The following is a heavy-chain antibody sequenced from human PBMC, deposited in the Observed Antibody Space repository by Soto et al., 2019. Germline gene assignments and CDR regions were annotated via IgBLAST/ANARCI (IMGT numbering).Heavy chain of an antibody. CDR2: ISSSSSTI. Sequence: EVQLVESGGGLVQPGGSLRLSCAASGFTFSSYSMNWVRQAPGKGLEWVSYISSSSSTIYYADSVKGRFTISRDNAKNSLHLQMNSLRAEDTAVYYCARVRDDYGDYWYFDLWGRGTLVTVSS. J-gene: IGHJ2*01. D-gene: IGHD4-17*01. CDR1: GFTFSSYS. CDR3: ARVRDDYGDYWYFDL. V-gene: IGHV3-48*01.